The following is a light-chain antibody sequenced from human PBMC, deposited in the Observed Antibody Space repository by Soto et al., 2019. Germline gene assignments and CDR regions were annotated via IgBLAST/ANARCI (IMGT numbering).Light chain of an antibody. CDR3: HQYNSWPLT. CDR1: QSVGNN. Sequence: EIVMTQSPATLSVSPGERATLSCRASQSVGNNLAWYQQKPGQAPRLLIYSASTRATGISASFSGSGSGTEFTLTIGSLQSEDFAVYYCHQYNSWPLTFGQGTRLEIK. V-gene: IGKV3-15*01. J-gene: IGKJ5*01. CDR2: SAS.